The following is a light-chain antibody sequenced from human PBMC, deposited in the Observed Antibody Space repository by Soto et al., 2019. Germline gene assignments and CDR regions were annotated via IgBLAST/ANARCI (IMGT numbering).Light chain of an antibody. CDR3: QQSYSTPT. CDR2: DAF. Sequence: SSLPASVGDRVTITCRASQSISTYVNWYQQKAGKAPKLLIYDAFSLYSGVPSRFSGSGSGTDFTLTISTLQPEDFATYYCQQSYSTPTFGPGTKVDIK. J-gene: IGKJ3*01. V-gene: IGKV1-39*01. CDR1: QSISTY.